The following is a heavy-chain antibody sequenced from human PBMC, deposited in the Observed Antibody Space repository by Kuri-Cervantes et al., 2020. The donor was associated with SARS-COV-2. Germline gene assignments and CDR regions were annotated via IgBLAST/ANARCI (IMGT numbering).Heavy chain of an antibody. V-gene: IGHV1-69*13. J-gene: IGHJ6*03. Sequence: SVKVSCKASGGTFSSYAISWVRQPPGQGLEWMGGIIPIFGTANYAQKFQGRVTITADESTSTAYMELSSLRSEDTAVYYCAGRIAARPRGYYYYYMDVWGKGNTV. CDR2: IIPIFGTA. CDR3: AGRIAARPRGYYYYYMDV. CDR1: GGTFSSYA. D-gene: IGHD6-6*01.